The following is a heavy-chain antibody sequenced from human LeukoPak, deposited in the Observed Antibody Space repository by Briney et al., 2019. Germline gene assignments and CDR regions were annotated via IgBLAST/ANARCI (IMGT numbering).Heavy chain of an antibody. D-gene: IGHD6-19*01. Sequence: PGGSLRLSCAASGFTFSSYAMSWVRQAPGKGLEWVSAISGSGGSTYYADSVKGRFTISRDNSKNTLYLQMNSLRGEDTAVYYCAKEGLYTSGSSDWFDPWGQGTLVTVSS. CDR1: GFTFSSYA. J-gene: IGHJ5*02. V-gene: IGHV3-23*01. CDR2: ISGSGGST. CDR3: AKEGLYTSGSSDWFDP.